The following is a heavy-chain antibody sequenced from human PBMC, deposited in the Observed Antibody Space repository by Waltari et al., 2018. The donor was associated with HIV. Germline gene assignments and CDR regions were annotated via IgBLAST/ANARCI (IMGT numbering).Heavy chain of an antibody. CDR1: RYTFTSHD. D-gene: IGHD2-21*01. CDR2: MNPDSGNT. Sequence: KPGASVKVSCKASRYTFTSHDIHWVRQAPGQGLEWLGWMNPDSGNTGYAQNFQVRVNMTRTTSINTAYLELFSLTSDDTAVYYCARTPYCVGGDCYARGIYFEFWGQGTLVTVSS. J-gene: IGHJ4*02. V-gene: IGHV1-8*01. CDR3: ARTPYCVGGDCYARGIYFEF.